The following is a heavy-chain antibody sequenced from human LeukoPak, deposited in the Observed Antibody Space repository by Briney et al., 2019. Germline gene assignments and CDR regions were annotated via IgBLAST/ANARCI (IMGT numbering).Heavy chain of an antibody. CDR2: IYPGDSDT. CDR1: GYSFTSYW. D-gene: IGHD6-13*01. V-gene: IGHV5-51*01. CDR3: ARLHQGSSWYSSATPDY. J-gene: IGHJ4*02. Sequence: TGESLKISCKGSGYSFTSYWIGWVRQMPGKGLEWMGIIYPGDSDTRYSPSFEGQVTISAAKSIRTAYLQWSRLKASDTAMYYRARLHQGSSWYSSATPDYWGQGTLVTVSS.